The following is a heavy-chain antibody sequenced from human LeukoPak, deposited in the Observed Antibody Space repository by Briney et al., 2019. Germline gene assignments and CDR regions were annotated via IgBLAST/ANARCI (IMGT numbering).Heavy chain of an antibody. CDR2: ISYDGSNK. J-gene: IGHJ3*02. CDR3: ARDPEQQLVLYAFDI. CDR1: GFTFSSYA. D-gene: IGHD6-13*01. Sequence: GGSLRLSCAASGFTFSSYAMHWVRQAPGKGLEWVAVISYDGSNKYYADSVKGRFTISRDNSKNTLYLQMNSLRAEDTAVYYCARDPEQQLVLYAFDIWGQGTMVTVSS. V-gene: IGHV3-30-3*01.